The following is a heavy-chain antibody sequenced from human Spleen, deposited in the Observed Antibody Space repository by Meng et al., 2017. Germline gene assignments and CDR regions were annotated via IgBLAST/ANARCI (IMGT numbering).Heavy chain of an antibody. J-gene: IGHJ4*02. CDR3: ARAPGYYDSSGYYEGVY. Sequence: GGSLRLSCAASGFTFSSYEMNWVRQAPGKRLEWVSYISSSGSTIYYADSVKGRFTISRDNAKNSLYLQMNSLRAEDTAVYYCARAPGYYDSSGYYEGVYWGQGTLVTVSS. D-gene: IGHD3-22*01. CDR2: ISSSGSTI. CDR1: GFTFSSYE. V-gene: IGHV3-48*03.